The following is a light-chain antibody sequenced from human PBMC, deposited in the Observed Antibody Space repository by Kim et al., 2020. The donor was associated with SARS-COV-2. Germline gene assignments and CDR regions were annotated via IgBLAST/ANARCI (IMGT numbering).Light chain of an antibody. CDR2: EVN. V-gene: IGLV2-8*01. Sequence: GQSVTFYCTGTSSDVCGYNYVSWYQQYPGKAPKLILYEVNKRPSGVPDRFSGSKSGNTASLTVSGLQAEDEADYYCSSYGGSNNVLFGGGTQLTVL. CDR3: SSYGGSNNVL. J-gene: IGLJ3*02. CDR1: SSDVCGYNY.